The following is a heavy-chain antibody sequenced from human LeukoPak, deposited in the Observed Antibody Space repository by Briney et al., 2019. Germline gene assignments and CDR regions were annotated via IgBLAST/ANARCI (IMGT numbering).Heavy chain of an antibody. V-gene: IGHV3-9*01. CDR2: INWNSGSI. Sequence: HPGGSLRLSCVVSGFKFDDYAMPWVRQAPGRGLEWVSSINWNSGSIGYGDSVKGRFTISRDNAKNSLYLQMNSLSAEDTAVYYCARWSPQSYGKYYLDSWGQGTLVTVSS. CDR1: GFKFDDYA. D-gene: IGHD1-26*01. J-gene: IGHJ4*02. CDR3: ARWSPQSYGKYYLDS.